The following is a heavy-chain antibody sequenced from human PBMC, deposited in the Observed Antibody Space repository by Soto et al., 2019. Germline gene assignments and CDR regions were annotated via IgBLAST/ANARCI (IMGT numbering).Heavy chain of an antibody. CDR1: GGTYSPYT. Sequence: QVQLVQSGAKRKKPGSSVKVSCKSSGGTYSPYTINWVRQAPGQGLEWMGRIIPFLGVTNYGLKFQARVTITADKATNTAYMELRGLRFEDTAVYYCARDWESSVSTWSFGGFWGRGTLVTVSS. CDR2: IIPFLGVT. D-gene: IGHD3-16*01. V-gene: IGHV1-69*08. J-gene: IGHJ4*02. CDR3: ARDWESSVSTWSFGGF.